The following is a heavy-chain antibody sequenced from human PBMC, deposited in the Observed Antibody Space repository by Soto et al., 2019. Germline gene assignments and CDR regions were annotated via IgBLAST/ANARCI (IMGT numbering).Heavy chain of an antibody. CDR1: GYVLISHY. J-gene: IGHJ3*02. D-gene: IGHD2-21*02. Sequence: QVQLVQSGAEVKKPGASVTVSCKPSGYVLISHYIHWVRQAPGQGLEWMGVINPDGGGTIAAQNFQGRLTMTTDTSTDTVYMALTSLRSEDTALYYCARDETYCGGDCHAFDIWGQGKMVTVSS. CDR3: ARDETYCGGDCHAFDI. V-gene: IGHV1-46*01. CDR2: INPDGGGT.